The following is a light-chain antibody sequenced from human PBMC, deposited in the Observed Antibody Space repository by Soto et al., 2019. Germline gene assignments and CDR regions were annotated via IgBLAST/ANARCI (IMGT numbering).Light chain of an antibody. V-gene: IGKV1-5*03. CDR2: KAS. J-gene: IGKJ5*01. CDR1: QSISSW. CDR3: QQNFSIPIT. Sequence: DIQMTQSPSTLSASVGDRVTMTCRASQSISSWLAWYQQKPGKAPKLLIYKASSLESGVPSRFSGSGSGTHFTLTITGLQPADFATYYCQQNFSIPITFGQGTRLEIK.